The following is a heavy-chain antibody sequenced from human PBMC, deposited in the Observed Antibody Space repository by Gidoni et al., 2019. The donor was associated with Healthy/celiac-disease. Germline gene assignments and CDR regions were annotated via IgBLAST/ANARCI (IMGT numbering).Heavy chain of an antibody. D-gene: IGHD2-2*01. CDR1: GFTFSSYS. V-gene: IGHV3-48*04. J-gene: IGHJ5*02. CDR2: ISSSSSTI. CDR3: ARDARGGYFDP. Sequence: EVQLVESGGGLVQPGGSLRLSCAASGFTFSSYSMNWVRQAPGKGLEWVSYISSSSSTIYYADSVKGRFTISRDNAKNSLYLQMNSLRAEDTAVYYCARDARGGYFDPWGQGTLVTVSS.